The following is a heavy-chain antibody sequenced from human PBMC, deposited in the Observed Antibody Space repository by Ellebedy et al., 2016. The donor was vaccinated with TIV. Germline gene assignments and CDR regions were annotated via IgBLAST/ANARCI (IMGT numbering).Heavy chain of an antibody. J-gene: IGHJ3*02. CDR2: IVVGSGNT. V-gene: IGHV1-58*02. CDR3: AAVPHQQWPWNDAFDI. Sequence: AASVKVSCKASGFTFTSSAIQWVRQARGQRLEWIGWIVVGSGNTNYAQKFQERVTITRDMSTSTAYMELSSLRSEDTAVYYCAAVPHQQWPWNDAFDIWGQGTMVTVSS. CDR1: GFTFTSSA. D-gene: IGHD6-19*01.